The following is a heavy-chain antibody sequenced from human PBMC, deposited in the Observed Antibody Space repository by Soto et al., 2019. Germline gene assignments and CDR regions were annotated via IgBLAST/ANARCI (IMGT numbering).Heavy chain of an antibody. J-gene: IGHJ4*02. Sequence: SETLSLTCTVSGCSISSGGYYWSWIRQHPGKGLEWIGYIYYSGSTYYNPSLKSRVTISVDKSKNQFSLKLSSVTAADTAVYYCARMSSRVDFWSGYYTEAGGFDYWGQGTLVTVSS. CDR2: IYYSGST. D-gene: IGHD3-3*01. CDR1: GCSISSGGYY. CDR3: ARMSSRVDFWSGYYTEAGGFDY. V-gene: IGHV4-31*03.